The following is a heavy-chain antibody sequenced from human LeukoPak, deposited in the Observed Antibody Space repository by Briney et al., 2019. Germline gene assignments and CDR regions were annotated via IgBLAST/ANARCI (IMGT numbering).Heavy chain of an antibody. J-gene: IGHJ6*03. CDR2: IYHSGST. CDR3: ARPRSYYYYYMDV. Sequence: SGTLSLTCAVSGGSISSSNWWSWVRQPPGKGLEWIGEIYHSGSTNYNASLKSRVTISRDTSKSQFSLNLSSVTAADTGVYYCARPRSYYYYYMDVWGKGTTVTISS. V-gene: IGHV4-4*02. CDR1: GGSISSSNW.